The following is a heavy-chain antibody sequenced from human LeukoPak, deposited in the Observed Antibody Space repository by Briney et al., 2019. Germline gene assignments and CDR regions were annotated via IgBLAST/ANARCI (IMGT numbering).Heavy chain of an antibody. CDR3: ARGKRNWFDP. J-gene: IGHJ5*02. Sequence: GGSLRLSCAASGFTFNTYTMNWVRQAPGKGLEWVSYISGSSGIIDYADSVRGRFTISRENAKNSLYLQMNSLRAGDTAVYYCARGKRNWFDPWGQGTLVTVSS. CDR2: ISGSSGII. CDR1: GFTFNTYT. V-gene: IGHV3-48*01.